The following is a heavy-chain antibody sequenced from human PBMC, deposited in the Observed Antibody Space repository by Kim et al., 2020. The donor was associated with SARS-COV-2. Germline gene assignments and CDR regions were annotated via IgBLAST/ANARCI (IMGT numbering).Heavy chain of an antibody. CDR2: IDTYTGKP. V-gene: IGHV7-4-1*02. Sequence: ASVKVSCRASGYRFNSHAINWVRQAPGQGLEWMGWIDTYTGKPAYVQRFKGRFVFSSDTSVSTAYLQISSLKSEDTAVYYCASLSAGAFDVWGQGTMVSV. CDR3: ASLSAGAFDV. J-gene: IGHJ3*01. CDR1: GYRFNSHA. D-gene: IGHD3-10*01.